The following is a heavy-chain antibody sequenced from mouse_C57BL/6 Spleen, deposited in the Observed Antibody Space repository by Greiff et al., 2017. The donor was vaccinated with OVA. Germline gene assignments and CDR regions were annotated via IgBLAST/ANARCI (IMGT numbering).Heavy chain of an antibody. CDR1: GFTFSSYG. D-gene: IGHD1-1*01. Sequence: EVQVVESGGDLVKPGGSLKLSCAASGFTFSSYGMSWVRQTPDKRLEWVATISSGGSYTYYPDSVKGRFTISRDNAENTSYLQMSHLKSEDTAMYYCARQGYYGSSPFAYWGQGTTLTVSS. CDR2: ISSGGSYT. CDR3: ARQGYYGSSPFAY. J-gene: IGHJ2*01. V-gene: IGHV5-6*01.